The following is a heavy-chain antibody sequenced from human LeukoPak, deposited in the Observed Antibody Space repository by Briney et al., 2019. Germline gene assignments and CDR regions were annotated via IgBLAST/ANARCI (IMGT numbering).Heavy chain of an antibody. CDR1: GGSLISDY. Sequence: SETLSLTCTASGGSLISDYWSWIRQPPGKGLEWIGYISYSGSTNYNPSLNSRLTISLDTSKNHFSLKLSSVTAADTAIYFCARYIRGPNYYIDVWGKGTTVTVSS. D-gene: IGHD1-14*01. V-gene: IGHV4-59*01. J-gene: IGHJ6*03. CDR3: ARYIRGPNYYIDV. CDR2: ISYSGST.